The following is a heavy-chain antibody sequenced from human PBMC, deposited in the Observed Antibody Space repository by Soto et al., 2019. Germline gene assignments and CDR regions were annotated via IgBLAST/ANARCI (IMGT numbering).Heavy chain of an antibody. CDR3: AKDLDIVVVVAAIGAFDI. CDR1: GFTFSSYG. Sequence: GGSLRLSCAASGFTFSSYGMHWFRQAPGKGLEWVAVISYDGSNNYYADSVKGRFTISRDNSKNTLYLQMNSLRAEDTAVYYCAKDLDIVVVVAAIGAFDIWGQGTMVTVS. J-gene: IGHJ3*02. CDR2: ISYDGSNN. D-gene: IGHD2-15*01. V-gene: IGHV3-30*18.